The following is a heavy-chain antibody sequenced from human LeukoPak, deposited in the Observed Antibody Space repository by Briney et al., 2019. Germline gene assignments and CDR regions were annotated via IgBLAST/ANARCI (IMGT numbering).Heavy chain of an antibody. J-gene: IGHJ4*02. Sequence: GESLKISCKGSGYSFTSYWISWVRQMPGKGLEWMGRIDPSDSYTNYSPSFQGHVTISADKSISTAYLQWSSLKASDTAMYYCARREYGYDSSDYEGYWGQGTLVTVSS. CDR1: GYSFTSYW. CDR3: ARREYGYDSSDYEGY. D-gene: IGHD3-22*01. CDR2: IDPSDSYT. V-gene: IGHV5-10-1*01.